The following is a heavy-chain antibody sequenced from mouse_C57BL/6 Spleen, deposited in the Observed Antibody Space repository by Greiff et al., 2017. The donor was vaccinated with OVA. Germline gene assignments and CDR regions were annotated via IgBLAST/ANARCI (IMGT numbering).Heavy chain of an antibody. Sequence: EVQLVESGGGLVKPGGSLKLSCAASGFTFSDYGMHWVRQAPEKGLEWVAYISSGSSTIYYADTVKGRFTISRDNAKNTLFLQRTSLRSEDTAMYYCASPTTVGHWYFDVWGTGTTVTVSS. CDR1: GFTFSDYG. CDR2: ISSGSSTI. V-gene: IGHV5-17*01. J-gene: IGHJ1*03. D-gene: IGHD1-1*01. CDR3: ASPTTVGHWYFDV.